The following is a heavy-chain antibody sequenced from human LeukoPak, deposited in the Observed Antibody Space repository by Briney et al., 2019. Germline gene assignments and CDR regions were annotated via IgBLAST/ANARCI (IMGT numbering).Heavy chain of an antibody. CDR1: GYTFTGYY. V-gene: IGHV1-2*02. CDR3: ARGAYYDSSAYSGVRLFDY. Sequence: ASVKVSCKASGYTFTGYYMHWVRQAPGQGLEWMGWINPNSGRTNYEQKFQGRVTMTGDTSISTAYMELTRLTSDDTAVYYCARGAYYDSSAYSGVRLFDYWGQGTLVTVSS. J-gene: IGHJ4*02. D-gene: IGHD3-22*01. CDR2: INPNSGRT.